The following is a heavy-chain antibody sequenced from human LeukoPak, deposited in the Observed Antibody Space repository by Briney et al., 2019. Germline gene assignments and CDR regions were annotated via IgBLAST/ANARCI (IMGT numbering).Heavy chain of an antibody. V-gene: IGHV6-1*01. J-gene: IGHJ5*02. CDR1: GDSVSSNSVT. CDR3: ARRLTQYDCFDP. Sequence: KQSQTLSLTCPISGDSVSSNSVTWNWIRQSPSRGLEWLGRTYYRSTWYNDYAVSVRGRITVNPDTSKNQFSLHLNSVTPEDTAVYYCARRLTQYDCFDPWGQGILVTVSS. CDR2: TYYRSTWYN. D-gene: IGHD2-2*01.